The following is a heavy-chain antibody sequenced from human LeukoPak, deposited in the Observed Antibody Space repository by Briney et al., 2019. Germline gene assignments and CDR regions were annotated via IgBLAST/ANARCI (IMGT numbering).Heavy chain of an antibody. CDR2: IDYSGST. J-gene: IGHJ5*02. V-gene: IGHV4-30-4*08. D-gene: IGHD5-24*01. Sequence: SQTLSLTCTVSGGSFSSGDYYWSWIRQPPGKGLEWIGYIDYSGSTYYNPSLKSRVTISVDTSKNQFSLKLSPVTAADTAVYYCARVGRWLPDNWFDPWGQGTLVTVSS. CDR3: ARVGRWLPDNWFDP. CDR1: GGSFSSGDYY.